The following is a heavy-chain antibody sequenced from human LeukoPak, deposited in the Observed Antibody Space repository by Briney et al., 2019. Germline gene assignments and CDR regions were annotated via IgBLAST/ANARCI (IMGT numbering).Heavy chain of an antibody. D-gene: IGHD1-26*01. CDR2: INQDGSEE. V-gene: IGHV3-7*01. CDR3: ARDPEEWEIPPNY. Sequence: GGSLRLSCAASGFTFSTSWMTWVRQAPGKGLEWVANINQDGSEEKYADSVKGRFTIFRDNARNSVYLQMNRLRVDGTAVYYCARDPEEWEIPPNYWGQGTLVSVSS. J-gene: IGHJ4*02. CDR1: GFTFSTSW.